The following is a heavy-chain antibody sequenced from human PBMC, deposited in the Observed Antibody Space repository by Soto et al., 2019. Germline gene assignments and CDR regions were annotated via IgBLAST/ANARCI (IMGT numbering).Heavy chain of an antibody. CDR3: ARAREGWGSWYDY. V-gene: IGHV1-2*02. J-gene: IGHJ4*02. D-gene: IGHD6-13*01. CDR1: GYTFTSYG. CDR2: INPNSGGT. Sequence: GASVKVSCKASGYTFTSYGISWVRQAPGQGLEWMGWINPNSGGTNYAQKFQGRVTMTRDTSISTAYMELSRLRSDDTAVYYCARAREGWGSWYDYWGQGTLVTVSS.